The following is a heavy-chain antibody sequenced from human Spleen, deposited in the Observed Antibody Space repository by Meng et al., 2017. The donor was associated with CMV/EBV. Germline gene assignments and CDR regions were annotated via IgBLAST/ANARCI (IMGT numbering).Heavy chain of an antibody. D-gene: IGHD2-21*02. J-gene: IGHJ3*02. V-gene: IGHV4-59*01. Sequence: GSLRLSCTVSGGSISRYYWSWIRQPPGKGLEWIGYIYYTGSTNYNPSLKSRVTMSIDTSKKQFSLKLNSVTAADSAVYYCARVGVTPFDAFDIWGQGTMVTVSS. CDR2: IYYTGST. CDR3: ARVGVTPFDAFDI. CDR1: GGSISRYY.